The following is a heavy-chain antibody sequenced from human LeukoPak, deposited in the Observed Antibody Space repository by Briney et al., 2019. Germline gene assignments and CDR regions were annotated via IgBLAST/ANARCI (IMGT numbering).Heavy chain of an antibody. J-gene: IGHJ4*02. Sequence: ASETVSCKASGYTFIDYYMYWVRQAPGQGLEWMGWITSNSGGTNYAQKFQGRVTVTRDTSIGTVYMELSSLRYDDTAIYYYARGCEGGYDILAYWGPGTLVTVSS. D-gene: IGHD5-12*01. CDR3: ARGCEGGYDILAY. CDR1: GYTFIDYY. CDR2: ITSNSGGT. V-gene: IGHV1-2*02.